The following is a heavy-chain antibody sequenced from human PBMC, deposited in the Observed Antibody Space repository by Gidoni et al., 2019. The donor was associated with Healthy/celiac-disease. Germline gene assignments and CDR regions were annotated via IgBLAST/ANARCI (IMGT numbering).Heavy chain of an antibody. J-gene: IGHJ4*02. Sequence: EVQLVQSGAEVKKPGESLKISCKGSGYSFTRYWIGWVRQMPGKGLEWMGIISPGDSDTRYSPSFQGQVTISADKSISTAYLQWSSLKASDTAMYDCARQGEPYYGSGRGGYYFDYWGQGTLVTVSS. CDR1: GYSFTRYW. CDR3: ARQGEPYYGSGRGGYYFDY. D-gene: IGHD3-10*01. CDR2: ISPGDSDT. V-gene: IGHV5-51*01.